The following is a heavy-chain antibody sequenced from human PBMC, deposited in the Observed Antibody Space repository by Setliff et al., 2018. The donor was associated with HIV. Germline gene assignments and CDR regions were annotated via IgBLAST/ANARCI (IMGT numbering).Heavy chain of an antibody. CDR1: GYIFSTYG. V-gene: IGHV1-18*01. CDR3: ARDLDILTGYYWGLDY. Sequence: ASVKVSCKASGYIFSTYGISWVRQAPGQGLGWMGWISPYNGNTNYAQKFQGRVTMTTDTSTSTVYMELRSLRSDDTAVYYCARDLDILTGYYWGLDYWGQGTLVTVSS. J-gene: IGHJ4*02. D-gene: IGHD3-9*01. CDR2: ISPYNGNT.